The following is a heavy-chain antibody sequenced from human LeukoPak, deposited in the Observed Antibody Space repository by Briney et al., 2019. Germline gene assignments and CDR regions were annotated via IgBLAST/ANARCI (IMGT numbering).Heavy chain of an antibody. D-gene: IGHD3-16*02. J-gene: IGHJ4*02. CDR2: IYYRGTT. CDR1: GDPLNSYY. CDR3: ARGSYYFDY. V-gene: IGHV4-59*01. Sequence: NPSETLSLTCTVSGDPLNSYYWSWIRQPPGNGLEWIGNIYYRGTTNYNPSLKSRVTISVDTSKNQFSLKVSSVTAADTAVYYCARGSYYFDYWGQGTLVSVSS.